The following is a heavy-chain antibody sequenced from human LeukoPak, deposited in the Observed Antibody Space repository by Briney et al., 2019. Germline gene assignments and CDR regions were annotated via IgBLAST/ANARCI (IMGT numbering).Heavy chain of an antibody. CDR3: ARGPVGASPTNYYYYYMDV. D-gene: IGHD1-26*01. V-gene: IGHV1-24*01. CDR1: GYTLTELS. Sequence: ASVKVSCKVSGYTLTELSMHWVRQAPGKGLEWMGGFDPEDGETIYAQKFQGRVTMTEDTSTDTAYMELSSLRSEDTAVYYCARGPVGASPTNYYYYYMDVWGKGTTVTVSS. J-gene: IGHJ6*03. CDR2: FDPEDGET.